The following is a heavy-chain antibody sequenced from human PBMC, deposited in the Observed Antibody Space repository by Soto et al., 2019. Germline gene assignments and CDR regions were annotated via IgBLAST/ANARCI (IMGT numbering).Heavy chain of an antibody. CDR3: SAYYYYGMDV. CDR2: INHSGST. Sequence: PSETLSLTCAVYGGSFSGYYWSWIRQPPGKGLEWIGEINHSGSTNYNPSLKSRVTIPVDTSKNQFSLKLSSVTAADTAVYYCSAYYYYGMDVWGQGTTVTVYS. CDR1: GGSFSGYY. J-gene: IGHJ6*02. V-gene: IGHV4-34*01.